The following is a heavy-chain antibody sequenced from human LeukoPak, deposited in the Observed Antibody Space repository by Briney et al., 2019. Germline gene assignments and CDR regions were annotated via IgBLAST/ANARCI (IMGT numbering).Heavy chain of an antibody. CDR2: INTGDIT. CDR3: ARGSGMDV. CDR1: GFTFDYSA. Sequence: GGSLRLSCAASGFTFDYSAMTWVRQAREKGLGWVSTINTGDITFYANSVKGRFTISRDNAKNSLYLQMNSLRAEDTAVYYCARGSGMDVWGQGTTVTVSS. V-gene: IGHV3-23*01. J-gene: IGHJ6*02.